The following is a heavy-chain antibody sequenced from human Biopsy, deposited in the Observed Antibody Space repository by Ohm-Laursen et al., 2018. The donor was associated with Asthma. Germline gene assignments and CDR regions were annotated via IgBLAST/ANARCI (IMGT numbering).Heavy chain of an antibody. D-gene: IGHD1-1*01. CDR2: IWYDGGYK. J-gene: IGHJ6*02. Sequence: SLRLSCAASGFSFSKYGIHWVRQAPGKGLEWVAVIWYDGGYKDNAASVKGRFTISRDNSKNMLYLQMNSLRAEDTAVYYCARDLGTTRMDVWGQGTTVTVSS. CDR3: ARDLGTTRMDV. CDR1: GFSFSKYG. V-gene: IGHV3-33*01.